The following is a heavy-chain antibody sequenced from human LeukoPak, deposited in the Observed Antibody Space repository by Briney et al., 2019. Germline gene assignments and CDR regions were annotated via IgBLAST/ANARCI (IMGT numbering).Heavy chain of an antibody. V-gene: IGHV3-53*01. Sequence: GGSLRLSCAASGFTVSSNYMSWVRQAPGKGLEWVSVIYSGGSTYYADSVKGRFTISRDNSKNTLYLQMNSLRAEDTAVYYCAKDQEYSSSSTDYWGQGTLVTVSS. CDR1: GFTVSSNY. J-gene: IGHJ4*02. CDR2: IYSGGST. CDR3: AKDQEYSSSSTDY. D-gene: IGHD6-6*01.